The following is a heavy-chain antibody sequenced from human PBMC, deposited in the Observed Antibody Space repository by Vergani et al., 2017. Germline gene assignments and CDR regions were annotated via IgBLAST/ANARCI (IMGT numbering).Heavy chain of an antibody. Sequence: QVQLVESGGGVVQPGGSLRLSCAASGFTFSSYGMHWVRQAPGKGLEWVAFIRYDGSNKYYADSVKGRFTISRDNSKNTLYLQMNSLRAEDTDVYYCAKEPSQRRGYGGYDSSLYWGQGTLVTVSS. D-gene: IGHD5-12*01. CDR3: AKEPSQRRGYGGYDSSLY. CDR2: IRYDGSNK. V-gene: IGHV3-30*02. J-gene: IGHJ4*02. CDR1: GFTFSSYG.